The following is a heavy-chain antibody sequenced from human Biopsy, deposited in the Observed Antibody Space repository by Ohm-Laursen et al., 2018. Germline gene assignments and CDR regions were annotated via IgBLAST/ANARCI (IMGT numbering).Heavy chain of an antibody. V-gene: IGHV3-23*01. CDR1: GFTFSSYA. D-gene: IGHD4-17*01. CDR3: TCRYGDSPL. CDR2: ITGSGGST. Sequence: SLRLSCTASGFTFSSYAMNWVRQAPGKGLEWVSGITGSGGSTFYTDSVKGRFTISRDNSKNTLSLQMNSLRAEDTAIYYCTCRYGDSPLSGQGTMVTVSS. J-gene: IGHJ3*01.